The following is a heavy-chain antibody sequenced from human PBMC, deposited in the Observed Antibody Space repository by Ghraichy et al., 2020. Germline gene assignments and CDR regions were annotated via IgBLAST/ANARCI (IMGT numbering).Heavy chain of an antibody. CDR1: GGSISSYY. D-gene: IGHD4-11*01. V-gene: IGHV4-59*01. CDR2: IYYSGST. J-gene: IGHJ4*02. Sequence: TLSLTCTVSGGSISSYYWSWIRQPPGKGLEWIGYIYYSGSTNYNPSLKSRVTISVDTSKNQFSLKLSSVTAADTAVYYCARVATVTTVFDYWGQGTLVTVSS. CDR3: ARVATVTTVFDY.